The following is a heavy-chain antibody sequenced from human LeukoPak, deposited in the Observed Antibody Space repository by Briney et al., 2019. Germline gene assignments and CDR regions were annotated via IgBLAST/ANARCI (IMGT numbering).Heavy chain of an antibody. Sequence: ASVKVSCKASGYTFTGYYMHWVRQAPGQGPEWMVWINPNSGGTNYAQKLQGRVTMTTDTSTSTAYMELRSLRSDDTAVYYCARVGGYYPSHWYFDLWGRGTLVTVSS. D-gene: IGHD3-22*01. CDR3: ARVGGYYPSHWYFDL. V-gene: IGHV1-2*02. CDR1: GYTFTGYY. J-gene: IGHJ2*01. CDR2: INPNSGGT.